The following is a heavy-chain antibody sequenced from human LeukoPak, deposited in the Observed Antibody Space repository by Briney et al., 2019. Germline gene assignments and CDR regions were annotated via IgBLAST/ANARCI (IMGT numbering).Heavy chain of an antibody. J-gene: IGHJ4*02. CDR2: IRYDGSNK. V-gene: IGHV3-30*02. CDR3: AKVDCSGGSGYSVGLDY. CDR1: GFTFSSYG. D-gene: IGHD2-15*01. Sequence: PGGSLRLSCAASGFTFSSYGMHWVRQAPGKGLEWVAFIRYDGSNKYYTDSVKGRFTISRDNSKNTLYLQMNSLRAEDTAVYYCAKVDCSGGSGYSVGLDYWGQGTLVTVSS.